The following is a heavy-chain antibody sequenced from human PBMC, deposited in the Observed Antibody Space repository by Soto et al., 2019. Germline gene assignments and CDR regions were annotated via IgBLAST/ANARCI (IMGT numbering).Heavy chain of an antibody. D-gene: IGHD2-2*01. J-gene: IGHJ6*02. CDR2: IKSKVDGGTA. CDR1: GFTFSNAW. Sequence: PGGSLKRSCEASGFTFSNAWMNWVRQGPGKGLEWLGRIKSKVDGGTADYGAATKGRFSISRDDLKNMLYLQMNSLRPDDTAVYYCTTLSYLYYDGMDVWGQGTTVTVSS. CDR3: TTLSYLYYDGMDV. V-gene: IGHV3-15*01.